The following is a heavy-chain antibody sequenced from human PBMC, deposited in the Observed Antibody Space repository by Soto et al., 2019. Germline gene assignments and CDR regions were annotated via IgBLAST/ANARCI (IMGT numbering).Heavy chain of an antibody. D-gene: IGHD5-12*01. CDR1: GYTFTGYY. CDR2: INPNSGGT. Sequence: ASVKVSCKASGYTFTGYYMHWVRQAPGQGLEWMGWINPNSGGTNYAQKFQGRVTMTRDTSISTAYMELSRLRSDDTAVYYCARGKVATRWGAFDIWGQGTMVTVSS. CDR3: ARGKVATRWGAFDI. J-gene: IGHJ3*02. V-gene: IGHV1-2*02.